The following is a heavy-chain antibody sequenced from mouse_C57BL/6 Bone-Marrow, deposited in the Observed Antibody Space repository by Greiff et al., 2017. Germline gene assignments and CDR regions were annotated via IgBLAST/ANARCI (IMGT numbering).Heavy chain of an antibody. V-gene: IGHV1-82*01. CDR3: ARCPNYYGSKGPWYFEV. D-gene: IGHD1-1*01. J-gene: IGHJ1*03. Sequence: QVTLKVSGPELVKPGASVKISCKASGYAFSSSWMNWVKQRPGKGLEWIGRIYPGDGDTNYNGKFKGKATLTADKSSSTAYMQLSSLTSEDSAVYFCARCPNYYGSKGPWYFEVWGTGTTVTVSS. CDR1: GYAFSSSW. CDR2: IYPGDGDT.